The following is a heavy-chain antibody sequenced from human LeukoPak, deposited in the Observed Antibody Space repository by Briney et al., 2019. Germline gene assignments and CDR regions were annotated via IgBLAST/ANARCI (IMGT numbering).Heavy chain of an antibody. V-gene: IGHV4-59*01. J-gene: IGHJ5*02. CDR3: ARTGTTGFTWLDP. CDR2: IYYSEST. CDR1: GGSISSYY. D-gene: IGHD1-1*01. Sequence: SETLSLTCTVSGGSISSYYWSWIRQPPGKGLEWIGYIYYSESTNYNPSLKSRVTISVDTSRNHFSLKLSSVTAADTAVYYCARTGTTGFTWLDPWGQGTLVTVSS.